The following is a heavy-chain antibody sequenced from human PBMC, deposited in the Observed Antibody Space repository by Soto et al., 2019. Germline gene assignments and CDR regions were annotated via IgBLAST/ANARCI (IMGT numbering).Heavy chain of an antibody. CDR3: ATPETRLFAFDL. D-gene: IGHD4-17*01. CDR1: GFTVSSHY. CDR2: IYASDST. J-gene: IGHJ3*01. V-gene: IGHV3-53*02. Sequence: EVQLVETGGGFVQPGGSLRLSCVASGFTVSSHYMTWVRQTPGKGLEWVSIIYASDSTFYADSVKGRFTISRDNSKNTVYLQLNSLRAEDTAVYYCATPETRLFAFDLWGQGTMVTVSS.